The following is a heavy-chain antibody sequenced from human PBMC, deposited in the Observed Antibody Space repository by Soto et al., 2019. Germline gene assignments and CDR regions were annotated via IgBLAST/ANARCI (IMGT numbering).Heavy chain of an antibody. CDR2: IYYSGST. J-gene: IGHJ4*02. V-gene: IGHV4-31*03. CDR3: AKAGSYHSVGHS. D-gene: IGHD3-10*01. CDR1: GGSISSGGYY. Sequence: QVQLQESSPGLVKPSQTQSLTCTVSGGSISSGGYYWSWIRQHPGKGLEWIGYIYYSGSTYDNPSLKSRVTISVDTSKNQFSLKLSSVPAADTAVYYCAKAGSYHSVGHSWGQGTLVTVSS.